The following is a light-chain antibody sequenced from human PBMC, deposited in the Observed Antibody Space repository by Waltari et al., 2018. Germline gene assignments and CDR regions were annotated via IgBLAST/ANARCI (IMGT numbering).Light chain of an antibody. CDR1: SRDGGSYNL. J-gene: IGLJ3*02. V-gene: IGLV2-23*02. CDR3: CSYAGGSTPWV. Sequence: QSALTQPASVSGSPGQSITISCPGTSRDGGSYNLFPWYQQYPGNALQLMIYEVNKRPSGVSHRFSGSKSGNTASLTISGLQAEDEADYYCCSYAGGSTPWVFGGGTKLTVL. CDR2: EVN.